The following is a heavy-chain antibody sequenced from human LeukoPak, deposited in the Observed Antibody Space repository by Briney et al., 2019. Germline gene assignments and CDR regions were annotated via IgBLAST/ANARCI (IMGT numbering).Heavy chain of an antibody. J-gene: IGHJ5*02. CDR3: AREEDYCSSTSCNRWFDP. V-gene: IGHV1-2*02. D-gene: IGHD2-2*01. CDR1: GYTFTGYY. Sequence: ASVKVSCKASGYTFTGYYMHWVRQAPGQGLEWMGWINPNSGGTNYAQKFQGRVTMTRDTSISTAYLEMSRLRSDETAVYYCAREEDYCSSTSCNRWFDPWGQGTLVTVSS. CDR2: INPNSGGT.